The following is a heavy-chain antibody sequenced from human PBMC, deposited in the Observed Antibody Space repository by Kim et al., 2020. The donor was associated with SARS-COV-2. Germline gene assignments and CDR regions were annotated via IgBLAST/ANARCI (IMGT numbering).Heavy chain of an antibody. CDR3: ARFDGKGLDV. D-gene: IGHD3-9*01. J-gene: IGHJ6*02. CDR2: ISSSGTYT. CDR1: GFTFPTYH. Sequence: GGSLRLSCAASGFTFPTYHMNWVRQAPGKGLEWVSAISSSGTYTFYADSVRGRFTISRDNAKDSLYLQMNSLRAEDTGVYYCARFDGKGLDVWGQGTT. V-gene: IGHV3-21*01.